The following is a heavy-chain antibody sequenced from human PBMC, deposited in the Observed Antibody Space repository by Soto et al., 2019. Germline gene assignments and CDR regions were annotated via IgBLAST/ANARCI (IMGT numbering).Heavy chain of an antibody. CDR2: ISYHGDNK. J-gene: IGHJ6*02. D-gene: IGHD3-3*02. CDR1: GFSFSDFA. V-gene: IGHV3-30-3*01. Sequence: GGSLRLSCVASGFSFSDFALHWVRQAPGKGLEWVTVISYHGDNKYYADSVKGRFTISRDNSKSTLYLQMDSLRAEDTAVYYCARPRGSIFGGMDVWGQGTTVTVSS. CDR3: ARPRGSIFGGMDV.